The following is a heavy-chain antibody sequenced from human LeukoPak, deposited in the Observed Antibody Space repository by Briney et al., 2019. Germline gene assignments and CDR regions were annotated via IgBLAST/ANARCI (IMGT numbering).Heavy chain of an antibody. CDR2: IRSKANSYAT. Sequence: GGSLRLSCAASGFTFSGSAMHWVRQASGKGLERVGRIRSKANSYATAYAASVKGRFTISRDDSKNTAYLQMNSLKTEDTAVYYCTSPYYDILTGYYGFDYWGQGTLVTVSS. CDR3: TSPYYDILTGYYGFDY. CDR1: GFTFSGSA. V-gene: IGHV3-73*01. J-gene: IGHJ4*02. D-gene: IGHD3-9*01.